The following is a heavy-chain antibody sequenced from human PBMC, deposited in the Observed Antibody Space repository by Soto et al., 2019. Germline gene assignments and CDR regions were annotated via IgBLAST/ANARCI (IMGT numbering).Heavy chain of an antibody. CDR3: ARWGYFDSSNYLAY. Sequence: QVQLVQSGAEVKKPGASVKVSCKASGYTFTSYGINWVLQAPGRGLEWMGWINPGNGNTKYSQQFQGRVIIDRDTSASTAYMELSSLRSEDTAVYYCARWGYFDSSNYLAYWGLGTLVTVSS. CDR1: GYTFTSYG. V-gene: IGHV1-3*01. D-gene: IGHD3-22*01. J-gene: IGHJ4*02. CDR2: INPGNGNT.